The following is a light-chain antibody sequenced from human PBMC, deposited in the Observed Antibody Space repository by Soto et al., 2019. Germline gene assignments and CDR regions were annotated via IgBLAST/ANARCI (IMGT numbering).Light chain of an antibody. J-gene: IGLJ2*01. CDR1: SSDVGGYNY. Sequence: QSALTQPRSVSGSPGQSVTISCTGTSSDVGGYNYVSWYQQHPGKDPKLMIYDVSKRPSGVPDRFSGSKSGNTASLTISGLQAEDEADYYCCSYAGSYTFEVVFGGRTQLTVL. CDR2: DVS. CDR3: CSYAGSYTFEVV. V-gene: IGLV2-11*01.